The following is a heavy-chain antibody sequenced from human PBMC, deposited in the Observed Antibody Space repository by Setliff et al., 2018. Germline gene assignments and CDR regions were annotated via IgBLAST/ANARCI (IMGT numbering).Heavy chain of an antibody. CDR3: ARPSYYDSSGYYYKAFDI. CDR1: GYSFTSYW. D-gene: IGHD3-22*01. J-gene: IGHJ3*02. V-gene: IGHV5-51*01. CDR2: IYPGDSDT. Sequence: PGESLKISCKGSGYSFTSYWIGWVRQMPGKGLEWMGIIYPGDSDTRYSPSFQGQVTISADKSISTAYLQWSSLKASDTAMYYCARPSYYDSSGYYYKAFDIWGQGTMVTVSS.